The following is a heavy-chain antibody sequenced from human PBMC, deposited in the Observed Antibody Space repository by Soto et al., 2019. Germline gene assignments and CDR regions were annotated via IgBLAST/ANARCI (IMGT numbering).Heavy chain of an antibody. V-gene: IGHV3-23*01. J-gene: IGHJ4*02. Sequence: GGSLRLSCAVSGFAFSDYAMSWVRQAPGKGLEWVSGISASGRDTYYADSVKDRFTISRDNSKNTVYLQVNSLRADDTAIYYCAKGKSSVWYYFDYWGQGTPVTVSS. CDR3: AKGKSSVWYYFDY. D-gene: IGHD6-19*01. CDR2: ISASGRDT. CDR1: GFAFSDYA.